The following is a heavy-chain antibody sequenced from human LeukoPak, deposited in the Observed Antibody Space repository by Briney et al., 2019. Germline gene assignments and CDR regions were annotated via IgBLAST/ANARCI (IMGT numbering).Heavy chain of an antibody. CDR1: GFTFDDYA. D-gene: IGHD1-26*01. CDR2: ISWNSGSI. J-gene: IGHJ4*02. CDR3: AKNSGGYYTHNYFDY. V-gene: IGHV3-9*01. Sequence: GGSLRLSCAASGFTFDDYAMHWVRQAPGKGLEWVSGISWNSGSIGYADSVKGRFTISRDNAKNSLYLQMNSLRAEDTALYYCAKNSGGYYTHNYFDYWGQGTLVTVSS.